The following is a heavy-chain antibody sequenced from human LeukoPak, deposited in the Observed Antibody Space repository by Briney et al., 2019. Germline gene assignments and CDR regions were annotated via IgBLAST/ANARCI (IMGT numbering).Heavy chain of an antibody. CDR3: ARGEEWFPDS. V-gene: IGHV1-69*13. Sequence: APVKVSCKASGGTFSSYAISWVRQAPGQGLEWMGGIIPIFGTANYAQKFQGRVTITADESTSTAYMELSSLRSEDTAVYYCARGEEWFPDSWGQGTLVTVSS. CDR1: GGTFSSYA. CDR2: IIPIFGTA. D-gene: IGHD3-3*01. J-gene: IGHJ5*01.